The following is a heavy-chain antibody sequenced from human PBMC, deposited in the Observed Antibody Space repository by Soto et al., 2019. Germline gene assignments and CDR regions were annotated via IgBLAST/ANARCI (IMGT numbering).Heavy chain of an antibody. Sequence: GGSLRLSCAASGFTFSSYAMHWVRQAPGKGLEWVAVISYDGSNKYYADSVKGRFTISRDNSKNTLYLQMNSLRAEDTAVYYCARDRFMVVAATAYYYYGMDVWGQGTTVTVSS. CDR2: ISYDGSNK. J-gene: IGHJ6*02. CDR3: ARDRFMVVAATAYYYYGMDV. CDR1: GFTFSSYA. D-gene: IGHD2-15*01. V-gene: IGHV3-30-3*01.